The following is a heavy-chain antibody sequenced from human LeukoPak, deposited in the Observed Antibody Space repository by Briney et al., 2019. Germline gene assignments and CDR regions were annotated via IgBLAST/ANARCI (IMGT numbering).Heavy chain of an antibody. J-gene: IGHJ6*04. CDR2: IIPIFGTA. Sequence: GSSVKVSCKASGGTFSSYAISWVRQAPGQGLVWMGGIIPIFGTANYAQKFQGRVTITADESTSTAYMELSSLRPEDTAVYYCARAYYDILTGPQDYYYYGMDVWGKGTTVTVSS. CDR3: ARAYYDILTGPQDYYYYGMDV. CDR1: GGTFSSYA. D-gene: IGHD3-9*01. V-gene: IGHV1-69*01.